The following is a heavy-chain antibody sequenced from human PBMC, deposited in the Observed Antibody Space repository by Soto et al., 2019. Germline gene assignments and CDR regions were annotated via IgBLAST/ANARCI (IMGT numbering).Heavy chain of an antibody. J-gene: IGHJ5*02. V-gene: IGHV4-59*01. CDR3: TKLPRADYGRIFDP. Sequence: PSETLSLTCTVSGGSLSSYYWSWIRQPTGKGLESLGYIYDTSTTNHNPSLKRRLTISVDTTKTQFSLKLSSVTTADTAVYYCTKLPRADYGRIFDPWGQGTLVTVSS. CDR1: GGSLSSYY. D-gene: IGHD4-17*01. CDR2: IYDTSTT.